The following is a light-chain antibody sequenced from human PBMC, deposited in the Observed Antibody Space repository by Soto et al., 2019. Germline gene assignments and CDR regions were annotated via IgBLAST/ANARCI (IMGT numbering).Light chain of an antibody. Sequence: QSVLTQPPSVSGAPGQRVTISCTGSSSNIGAGYDVHWYQQRPGTAPKLLIFGNINRPSGVPDRFSGSKSGTSASLAITGLQSDDEADYYCATWDDSLNGVVFGGGTKVTVL. CDR1: SSNIGAGYD. V-gene: IGLV1-40*01. J-gene: IGLJ2*01. CDR2: GNI. CDR3: ATWDDSLNGVV.